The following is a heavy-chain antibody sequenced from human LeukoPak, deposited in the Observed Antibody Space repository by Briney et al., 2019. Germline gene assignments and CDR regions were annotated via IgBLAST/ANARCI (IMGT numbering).Heavy chain of an antibody. J-gene: IGHJ5*02. Sequence: GASVKVSCKAAGDTISAYSLNWVRQAPGQGLEWRGGIIPIFGRAYYAQNLQGRVTITADKSTSTAYMELSSLRYDDTAVYYCATNILVRDIINWFDPWGQGTLVTVSS. V-gene: IGHV1-69*06. CDR2: IIPIFGRA. CDR1: GDTISAYS. D-gene: IGHD3-10*01. CDR3: ATNILVRDIINWFDP.